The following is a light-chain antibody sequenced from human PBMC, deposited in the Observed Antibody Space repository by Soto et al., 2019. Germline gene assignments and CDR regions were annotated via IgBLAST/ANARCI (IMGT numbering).Light chain of an antibody. J-gene: IGLJ3*02. CDR2: EVT. CDR1: SSDVGAFNY. V-gene: IGLV2-14*01. Sequence: QSALTQPASLSGSPGQSITISCTGTSSDVGAFNYVSWYQQHPGKTPKLIIYEVTSRPSGVSNRFSGSKSGNTASLTISGLQAEDEADYYCNAYASTSARLFGGGTKLTVL. CDR3: NAYASTSARL.